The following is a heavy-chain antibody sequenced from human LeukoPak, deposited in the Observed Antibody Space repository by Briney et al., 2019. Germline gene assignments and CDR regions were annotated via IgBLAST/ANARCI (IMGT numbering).Heavy chain of an antibody. CDR2: INDYTGNT. V-gene: IGHV4-34*01. CDR3: ARGRLAKIVVVHSFHYGMDV. CDR1: GGSFTDYF. Sequence: SETLSLTCDVFGGSFTDYFWTWIRQSPGKGLEWIGEINDYTGNTNYNPSLNSRVSISLEKSKNQFSLELRSVTAADTAVYYCARGRLAKIVVVHSFHYGMDVWGQGTTVTVSS. D-gene: IGHD3-22*01. J-gene: IGHJ6*02.